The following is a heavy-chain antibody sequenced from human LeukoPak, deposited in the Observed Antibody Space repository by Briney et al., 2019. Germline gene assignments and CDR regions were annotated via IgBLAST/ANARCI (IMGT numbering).Heavy chain of an antibody. D-gene: IGHD6-19*01. Sequence: GGSLRLSCADSGITFSSYSMNWVRQAPGKGLEWVSTISSSSSYIYYADSVKGRFTIARDNAKNSLYLQMNSLRAEDTAVYYCVKGPIAVAGWYDYWGQGTLVTVSS. J-gene: IGHJ4*02. CDR2: ISSSSSYI. V-gene: IGHV3-21*01. CDR3: VKGPIAVAGWYDY. CDR1: GITFSSYS.